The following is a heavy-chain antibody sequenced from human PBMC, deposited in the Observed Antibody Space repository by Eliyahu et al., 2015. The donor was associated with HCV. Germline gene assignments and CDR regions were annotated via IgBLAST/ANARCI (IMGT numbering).Heavy chain of an antibody. CDR2: IKQDGSEK. CDR1: GFTFSSYW. D-gene: IGHD3-22*01. Sequence: EVQLVESGGGLVQPGGSLRLSCAAXGFTFSSYWMSWVRQAPGKGLEWVANIKQDGSEKYYVDSVKGRFTISRDNAKNSLYLQMNSLRAEDTAVYYCARDRVSSGLFGYWGQGTLVTVSS. V-gene: IGHV3-7*04. CDR3: ARDRVSSGLFGY. J-gene: IGHJ4*02.